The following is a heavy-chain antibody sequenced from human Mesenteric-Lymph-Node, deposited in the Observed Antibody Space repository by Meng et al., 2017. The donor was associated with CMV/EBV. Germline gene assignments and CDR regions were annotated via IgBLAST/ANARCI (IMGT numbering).Heavy chain of an antibody. CDR2: IGTAGDT. V-gene: IGHV3-13*03. CDR3: AGESGVPNGMDV. CDR1: GFTFSSYD. J-gene: IGHJ6*02. D-gene: IGHD2-2*01. Sequence: GGSLRLSCAACGFTFSSYDMHWVRQATGKGLEWVSAIGTAGDTYYPGSVKGQFTISRDNSKNTLFLQMDSLRAEDTAVYYCAGESGVPNGMDVWGQGTTVTVSS.